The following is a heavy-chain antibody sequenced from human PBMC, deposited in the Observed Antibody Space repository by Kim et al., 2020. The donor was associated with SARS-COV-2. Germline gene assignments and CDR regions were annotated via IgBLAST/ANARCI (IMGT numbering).Heavy chain of an antibody. J-gene: IGHJ6*03. V-gene: IGHV6-1*01. CDR1: GDSVSTNTVA. CDR3: ARDFIKGGATRPPYYYYMDV. Sequence: SQTLSLTCDISGDSVSTNTVAWNWLRQSPLRGLEWLGRTYYRSKWYNDYAESVKSRITINPDTTKNQFSLQLYSVTPEDTAVYYCARDFIKGGATRPPYYYYMDVWDKGTTVTVSS. CDR2: TYYRSKWYN. D-gene: IGHD6-6*01.